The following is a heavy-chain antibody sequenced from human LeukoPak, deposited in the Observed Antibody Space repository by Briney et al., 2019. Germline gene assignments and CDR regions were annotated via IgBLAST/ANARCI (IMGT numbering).Heavy chain of an antibody. D-gene: IGHD3-3*01. J-gene: IGHJ4*02. CDR2: INHSGST. CDR1: GGSFSGYY. CDR3: ARTRMWSIFTRAYFDY. Sequence: KASETLSLTCAVYGGSFSGYYWSWIRQPPGKGLEWIGEINHSGSTNYNPSLKSRVTISVDTSKNQFSLKLSSVTAADTAVYYCARTRMWSIFTRAYFDYWGQGTLVTVSS. V-gene: IGHV4-34*01.